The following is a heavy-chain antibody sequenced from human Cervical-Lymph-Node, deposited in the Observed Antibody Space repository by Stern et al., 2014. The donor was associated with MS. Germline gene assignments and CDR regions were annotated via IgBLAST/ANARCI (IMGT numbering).Heavy chain of an antibody. J-gene: IGHJ4*02. V-gene: IGHV3-33*01. Sequence: QDQLVESGGGVVQPGRSLSLSCAASGFTFSSYGMHWVRQAPGEGLEWVGIIWYDGSNKYYADSVKGRFTISRDRSKNTLYLQMNSLRAEDTAVYYCARARGREIVGALDYWGQGTLVTVSS. CDR2: IWYDGSNK. D-gene: IGHD5-12*01. CDR1: GFTFSSYG. CDR3: ARARGREIVGALDY.